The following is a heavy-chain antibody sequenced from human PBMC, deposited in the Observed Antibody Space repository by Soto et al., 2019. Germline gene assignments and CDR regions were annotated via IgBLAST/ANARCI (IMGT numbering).Heavy chain of an antibody. V-gene: IGHV3-23*01. J-gene: IGHJ4*02. CDR3: ANGCGGTCYSRIHY. CDR2: ISDSGGST. Sequence: EVQLLESGGGLVQPGGSLRLSCAASGFTFSSYAMSWVRQAPGKGLEWVSGISDSGGSTYYADSVKGRVTISRDNSKNTLYLQMNSLRAADTAVSYCANGCGGTCYSRIHYWGQGNLVTVSS. CDR1: GFTFSSYA. D-gene: IGHD2-15*01.